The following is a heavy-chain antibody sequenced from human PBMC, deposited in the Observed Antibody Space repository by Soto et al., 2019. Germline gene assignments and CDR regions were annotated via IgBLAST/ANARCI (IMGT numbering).Heavy chain of an antibody. Sequence: QVQLVESGGGVVQPGRSLRLSCAASGFTFSSYGMHWVRQAPGKGLEWVAVIWYDGSNKYYADSVKGRFTISRDNSKNTLYLQMNSLRAEDTAVYDCARDSSYGIFDYWGQGTLVTVSS. J-gene: IGHJ4*02. CDR1: GFTFSSYG. V-gene: IGHV3-33*01. CDR2: IWYDGSNK. D-gene: IGHD5-18*01. CDR3: ARDSSYGIFDY.